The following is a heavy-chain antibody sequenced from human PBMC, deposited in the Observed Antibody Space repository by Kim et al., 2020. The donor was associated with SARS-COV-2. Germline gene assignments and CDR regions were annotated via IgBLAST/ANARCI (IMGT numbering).Heavy chain of an antibody. Sequence: GGSLRLSCAASGFTFSSYAMHWVRQAPGKGLEWVAVISYDGSNKYYADSVKGRFTISRDNSKNTLYLQMNSLRAEDTAVYYCARDLKGGGGMDVWGQGTTVTVSS. J-gene: IGHJ6*02. CDR1: GFTFSSYA. CDR3: ARDLKGGGGMDV. CDR2: ISYDGSNK. V-gene: IGHV3-30*04. D-gene: IGHD3-16*01.